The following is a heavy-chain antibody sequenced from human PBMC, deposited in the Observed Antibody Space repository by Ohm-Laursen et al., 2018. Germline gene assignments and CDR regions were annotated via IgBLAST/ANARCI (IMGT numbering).Heavy chain of an antibody. D-gene: IGHD2-8*02. CDR1: GFTFSDYY. Sequence: SLRLSCAASGFTFSDYYMSWIRQAPGKGLEWVSYISSSGSSTYYADSVKGRFTISRGNSKNTLYLQMNSLRAEGTAVYYCARDFPWWGDWGRGTLVTVSS. CDR2: ISSSGSST. J-gene: IGHJ4*02. V-gene: IGHV3-11*01. CDR3: ARDFPWWGD.